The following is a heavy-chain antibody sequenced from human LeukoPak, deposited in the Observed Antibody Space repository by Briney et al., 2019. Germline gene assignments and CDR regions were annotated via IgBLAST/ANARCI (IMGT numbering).Heavy chain of an antibody. D-gene: IGHD1-26*01. CDR1: GYIFNGYY. CDR2: INPNSGGT. V-gene: IGHV1-2*02. Sequence: ASVKVSCKASGYIFNGYYLHWVRQAPGQGLEWMGWINPNSGGTSYAQKFKGRVTMTRDTSISTAYMELSRLRSDDTALYYCARSGSYGDAFDIWGQGTMVTVSS. CDR3: ARSGSYGDAFDI. J-gene: IGHJ3*02.